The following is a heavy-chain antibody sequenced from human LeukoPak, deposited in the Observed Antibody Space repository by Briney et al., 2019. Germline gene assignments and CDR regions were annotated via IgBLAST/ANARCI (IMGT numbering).Heavy chain of an antibody. CDR1: GFTFSDYY. Sequence: GGSLRLSCAASGFTFSDYYMSWIRQAPGKGLEWVSYISSSGSTIYYADSVKGRFTISRDNAKNTLYLQMNSLRAEDTAVYYCAKDRVPYYYGSGFDYWGQGTLVTVSS. CDR3: AKDRVPYYYGSGFDY. D-gene: IGHD3-10*01. J-gene: IGHJ4*02. CDR2: ISSSGSTI. V-gene: IGHV3-11*04.